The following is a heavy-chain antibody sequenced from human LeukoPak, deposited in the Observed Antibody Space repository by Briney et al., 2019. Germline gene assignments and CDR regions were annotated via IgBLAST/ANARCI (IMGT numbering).Heavy chain of an antibody. J-gene: IGHJ4*02. CDR3: ARAETGYDSSDYYFDF. D-gene: IGHD3-22*01. Sequence: PGGSLRLSCAASGFTFSRYGMHWVRQAPGRWLERVAVVWYDGSNEFYADSVRGRFTISRDNSKNTLYLQMNSLRAEDTAVYYCARAETGYDSSDYYFDFWGQGTLVTVSS. CDR2: VWYDGSNE. V-gene: IGHV3-33*01. CDR1: GFTFSRYG.